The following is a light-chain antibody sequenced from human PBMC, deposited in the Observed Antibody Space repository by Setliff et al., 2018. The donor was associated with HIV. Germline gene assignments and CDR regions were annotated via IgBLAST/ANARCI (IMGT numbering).Light chain of an antibody. V-gene: IGLV1-51*01. Sequence: QSVLTQPPSVSAAPGQKVSSSCSGSSSNIGDRSVSWYQQLPGTAPKLLIHDNHERPSGIPERFSGSTSGTSATLGITGLQTGDEADYYCGAWDTSLAAYVFGTGTKVTVL. CDR2: DNH. CDR3: GAWDTSLAAYV. CDR1: SSNIGDRS. J-gene: IGLJ1*01.